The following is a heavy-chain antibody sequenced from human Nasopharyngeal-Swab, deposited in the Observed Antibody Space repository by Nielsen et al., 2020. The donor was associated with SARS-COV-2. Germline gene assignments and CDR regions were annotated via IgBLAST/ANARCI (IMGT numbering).Heavy chain of an antibody. CDR2: INGSGTYT. CDR1: GFTFSDYY. J-gene: IGHJ4*02. CDR3: ARVQASGVGASRF. D-gene: IGHD1-26*01. Sequence: GGSLRLSCAVSGFTFSDYYMSWIRQAPGKGLEWLAYINGSGTYTDYAASVKGRFVISRDNAKNSMFLQMSSLRAEDTALYYCARVQASGVGASRFWGLGTLVTVSS. V-gene: IGHV3-11*06.